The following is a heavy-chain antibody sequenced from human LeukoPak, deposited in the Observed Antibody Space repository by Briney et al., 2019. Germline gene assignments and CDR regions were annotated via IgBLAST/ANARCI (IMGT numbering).Heavy chain of an antibody. CDR2: IKHDGSVK. Sequence: GGSLRLSCTVSGFSFCTFWMNWVRQAPGKGLEWVANIKHDGSVKYYVDSVKRRFTISRDNAMQSLYLQMNSLRAEDTAVYYCAGGVSYWGRGTLVTVSS. D-gene: IGHD6-13*01. CDR1: GFSFCTFW. V-gene: IGHV3-7*04. J-gene: IGHJ4*02. CDR3: AGGVSY.